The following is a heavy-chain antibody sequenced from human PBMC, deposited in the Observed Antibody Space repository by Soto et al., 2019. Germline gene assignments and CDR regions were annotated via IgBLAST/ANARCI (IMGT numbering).Heavy chain of an antibody. J-gene: IGHJ4*02. Sequence: EVQLVESGGGLVKPGGSLRLSCAASGFTFSNAWMNWVSQAPGKGLEWVGRIKSKTDGGTTAYAAPVKGRFTISRDDTKNTLHLQMNSLKTEDTAVYYSTTDDSSGYYSGDYVDYWGQGTLVTVSS. D-gene: IGHD3-22*01. V-gene: IGHV3-15*07. CDR3: TTDDSSGYYSGDYVDY. CDR1: GFTFSNAW. CDR2: IKSKTDGGTT.